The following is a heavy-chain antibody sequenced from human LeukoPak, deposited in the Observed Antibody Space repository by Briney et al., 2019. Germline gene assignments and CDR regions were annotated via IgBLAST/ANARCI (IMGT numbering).Heavy chain of an antibody. CDR3: ARTPYGSGSIGWFDP. J-gene: IGHJ5*02. CDR2: INPNSGAT. CDR1: GYTFTDYY. D-gene: IGHD3-10*01. V-gene: IGHV1-2*02. Sequence: ASVKVSCKASGYTFTDYYMHWVRQAPGQGLEWVGWINPNSGATKNAQKFQGRVTMTRDTSISTAYMELSRLTSDDTAIYYCARTPYGSGSIGWFDPWGQGTLVTVSS.